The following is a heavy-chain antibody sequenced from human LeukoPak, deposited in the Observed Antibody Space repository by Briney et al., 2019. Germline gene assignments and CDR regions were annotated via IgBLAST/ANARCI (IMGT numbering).Heavy chain of an antibody. D-gene: IGHD3-22*01. V-gene: IGHV1-46*01. J-gene: IGHJ3*02. CDR2: INPSGGST. CDR1: GYTFTSYY. CDR3: ARGSYYYDSSGYYPSNAFDI. Sequence: ASVKVSCKASGYTFTSYYMHWVRQAPGQGLEWMGIINPSGGSTSYAQKFQGRVTMTRDTSASTVYMELSSLRSEDTAVYYCARGSYYYDSSGYYPSNAFDIWGQGTMVTVSS.